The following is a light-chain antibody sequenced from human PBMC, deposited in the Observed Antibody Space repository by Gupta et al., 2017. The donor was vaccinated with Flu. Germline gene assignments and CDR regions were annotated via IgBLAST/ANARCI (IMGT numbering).Light chain of an antibody. CDR1: QSVLYSSNNKNY. V-gene: IGKV4-1*01. CDR2: WAS. CDR3: QQEDSTPIT. Sequence: DIVMTQSPDSLAVSLGERATINCKSSQSVLYSSNNKNYLAWYQQKPGQPPKLLIYWASTRESGVPDRFSGSGSGTDFTLTISSRQAEDVAVYYCQQEDSTPITFGQGTXLEIK. J-gene: IGKJ5*01.